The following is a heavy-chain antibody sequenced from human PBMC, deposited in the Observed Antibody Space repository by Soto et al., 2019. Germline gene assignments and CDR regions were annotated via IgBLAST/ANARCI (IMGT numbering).Heavy chain of an antibody. V-gene: IGHV3-48*02. D-gene: IGHD6-19*01. J-gene: IGHJ4*02. CDR3: ARDPYNGWYVKLFDQ. CDR1: GFIFSTSP. Sequence: GGSLKLSCEASGFIFSTSPMHWVRQAPGKGLEWVSCIGGSRRTIHYADSVKGRFTISRDNSRNTMYLQMNSLRDDDTAVYYCARDPYNGWYVKLFDQWGQGTLVTVSS. CDR2: IGGSRRTI.